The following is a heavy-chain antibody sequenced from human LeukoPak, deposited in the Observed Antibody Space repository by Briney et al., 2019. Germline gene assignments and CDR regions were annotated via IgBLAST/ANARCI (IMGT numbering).Heavy chain of an antibody. D-gene: IGHD1-1*01. CDR1: GYTFTSYD. Sequence: ASVKVSCKASGYTFTSYDINWVRQATGQGLEWMGWMNPNSGNTGYAQKFQGRVTLTRNTSISTAYMELSSLRSEDTAVYYCARAANWHDDDWFDPWGQGTLVTVSS. CDR2: MNPNSGNT. V-gene: IGHV1-8*01. CDR3: ARAANWHDDDWFDP. J-gene: IGHJ5*02.